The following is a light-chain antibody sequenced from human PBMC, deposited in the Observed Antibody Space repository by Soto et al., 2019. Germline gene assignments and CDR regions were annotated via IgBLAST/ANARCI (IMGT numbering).Light chain of an antibody. J-gene: IGLJ1*01. V-gene: IGLV1-40*01. CDR1: STNFGAGYD. CDR2: ANN. Sequence: QSVLTQPPSVSGAPGQRVTISCTGSSTNFGAGYDVHWYQQLPGTAPKLLIYANNNRPSGVPDRFSGSKSGTSASLAITGLQAEDEADYYCQSYDSSRGSYVFGTGTKLTVL. CDR3: QSYDSSRGSYV.